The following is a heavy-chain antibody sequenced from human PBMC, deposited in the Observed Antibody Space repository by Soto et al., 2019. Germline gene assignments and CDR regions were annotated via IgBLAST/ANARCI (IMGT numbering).Heavy chain of an antibody. V-gene: IGHV2-5*02. Sequence: QITLKESGPTLVKPTQTLTLTCSFSGFSFSTPGVGVDWIRQPPGKPLEWLALIYWDDDKRYSPSLRSRLTITKDTSRNQVVLIMTNMDPLDTGTYYCAHSPPYQTIWDPDYWGQGTLVTVSS. D-gene: IGHD1-26*01. CDR3: AHSPPYQTIWDPDY. CDR1: GFSFSTPGVG. CDR2: IYWDDDK. J-gene: IGHJ4*02.